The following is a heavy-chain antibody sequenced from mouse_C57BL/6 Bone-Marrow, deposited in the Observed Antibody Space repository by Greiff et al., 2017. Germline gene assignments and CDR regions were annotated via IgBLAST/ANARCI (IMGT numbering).Heavy chain of an antibody. V-gene: IGHV1-81*01. CDR1: GYTFTSYG. CDR3: ARRYYGSSYRFDY. J-gene: IGHJ2*01. Sequence: VQLQQSGAELARPGASVKLSCKASGYTFTSYGISWVKQRTGQGLEWIGEIYPRSGNTYYNEKFKGKATLTADKSSSTAYMELRSLTSEDSAVYFCARRYYGSSYRFDYWGQGTTLTVSS. D-gene: IGHD1-1*01. CDR2: IYPRSGNT.